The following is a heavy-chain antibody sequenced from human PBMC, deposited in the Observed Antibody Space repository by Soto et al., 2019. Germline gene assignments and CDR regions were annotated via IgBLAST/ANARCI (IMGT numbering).Heavy chain of an antibody. Sequence: SETLSLSCVVCGGSLSDYFLSWIRPPPGMALEWIGEINHLGSINYNPSLKSRVTMSVDTSKNQFSLTLNSVTAADTATYYCARGGISHWAYFYYMDVWDRGTTVTVSS. CDR2: INHLGSI. V-gene: IGHV4-34*01. CDR1: GGSLSDYF. J-gene: IGHJ6*03. CDR3: ARGGISHWAYFYYMDV. D-gene: IGHD2-21*01.